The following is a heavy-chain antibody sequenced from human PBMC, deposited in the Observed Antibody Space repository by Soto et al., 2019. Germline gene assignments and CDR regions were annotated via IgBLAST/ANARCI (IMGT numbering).Heavy chain of an antibody. D-gene: IGHD3-3*01. CDR1: GFTFSSYG. J-gene: IGHJ6*02. V-gene: IGHV3-30*18. CDR2: ISYDGSNK. CDR3: AKEAFLEWLLPAPLNYYYGMDV. Sequence: GGSLRLSCAASGFTFSSYGMHWVRQAPGKGLEWVAVISYDGSNKYYADSVKGRFTISRDNSKNTLYLQMNSLRAEDTAVYYCAKEAFLEWLLPAPLNYYYGMDVWGQGTTVTVSS.